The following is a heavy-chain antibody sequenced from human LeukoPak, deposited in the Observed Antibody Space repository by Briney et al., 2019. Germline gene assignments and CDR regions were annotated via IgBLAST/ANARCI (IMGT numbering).Heavy chain of an antibody. Sequence: GGSLRLSCAASGFSFRNSWMSWVRQVPGKGLEWVANIRQDGNEINYMDSVKGRFTISRDNAKTSLYLQMNSLRAEDTAVYYCASFDLVPGLFPHYFDYWGQGTLVTASS. J-gene: IGHJ4*02. CDR1: GFSFRNSW. V-gene: IGHV3-7*01. D-gene: IGHD6-6*01. CDR2: IRQDGNEI. CDR3: ASFDLVPGLFPHYFDY.